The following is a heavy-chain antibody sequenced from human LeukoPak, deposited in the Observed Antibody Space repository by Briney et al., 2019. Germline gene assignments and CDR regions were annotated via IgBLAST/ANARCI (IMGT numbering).Heavy chain of an antibody. V-gene: IGHV4-31*03. Sequence: SETLSLTCTVSGGSLTSGNCFWTWIRQHPGKGLGCIGYISYSGTPYYNPSLQSRVTISLAMSTNQFSLKLSSVTVADTAVYYCARSGVYQPYYYYSYMDAWGKGTTVTVSS. CDR2: ISYSGTP. CDR3: ARSGVYQPYYYYSYMDA. D-gene: IGHD2-2*01. J-gene: IGHJ6*03. CDR1: GGSLTSGNCF.